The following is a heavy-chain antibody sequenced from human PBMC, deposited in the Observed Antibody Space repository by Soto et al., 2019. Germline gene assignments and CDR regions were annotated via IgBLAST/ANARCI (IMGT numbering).Heavy chain of an antibody. D-gene: IGHD3-10*01. CDR1: GGTFSRYT. Sequence: QVQLVQSGAEVKKPGSSVKVSCKASGGTFSRYTISWVRQAPGQGLEWMGRIIPILGIANYAQKFQGRVTITADKSTSTAYMELSSLRSEDTAVYYCARDAFGSGSSHYYYYKDVWGKGTTVTVSS. J-gene: IGHJ6*03. CDR2: IIPILGIA. CDR3: ARDAFGSGSSHYYYYKDV. V-gene: IGHV1-69*08.